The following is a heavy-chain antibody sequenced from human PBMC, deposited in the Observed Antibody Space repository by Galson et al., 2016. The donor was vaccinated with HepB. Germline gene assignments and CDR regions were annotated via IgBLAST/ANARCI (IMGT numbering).Heavy chain of an antibody. CDR2: TYYRSKWYS. D-gene: IGHD6-6*01. J-gene: IGHJ6*02. CDR1: GDSVSSNSAT. V-gene: IGHV6-1*01. Sequence: CAISGDSVSSNSATWNWIRQSPSRGLGWLGRTYYRSKWYSDYAVSVKSRVTINPDTSTNQFSLHLNSVTPEDTAVYYCARQYSSSSFYYGMDVWGQGTTVTVSS. CDR3: ARQYSSSSFYYGMDV.